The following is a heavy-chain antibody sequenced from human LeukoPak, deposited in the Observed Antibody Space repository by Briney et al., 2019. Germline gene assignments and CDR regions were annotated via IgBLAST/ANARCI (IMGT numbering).Heavy chain of an antibody. CDR1: GFNFNNAW. CDR3: YTSITDY. CDR2: IRSKIDGGAT. D-gene: IGHD2-21*01. V-gene: IGHV3-15*07. Sequence: GGSLRLSCAASGFNFNNAWMSWFRQAPGKGLEWVGRIRSKIDGGATDYAAPVKGRFTISRDDSKNTLYLQINSLKIEDTAMYYCYTSITDYWGQGTLVTVSS. J-gene: IGHJ4*02.